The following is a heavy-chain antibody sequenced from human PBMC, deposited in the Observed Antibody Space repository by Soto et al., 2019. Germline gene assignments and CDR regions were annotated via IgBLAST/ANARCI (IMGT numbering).Heavy chain of an antibody. Sequence: GGSLRLSCVASGFTFSSFAMSWVRQAPGKGLEWVSAISVSGGGSSYYADSVKGRFTISRDNSMNTLYLQMNSLRAEDTAVYYCARALNLEWLIRGPPNWFDPWGQGTLVTVSS. CDR2: ISVSGGGSS. J-gene: IGHJ5*02. CDR3: ARALNLEWLIRGPPNWFDP. CDR1: GFTFSSFA. D-gene: IGHD3-3*01. V-gene: IGHV3-23*01.